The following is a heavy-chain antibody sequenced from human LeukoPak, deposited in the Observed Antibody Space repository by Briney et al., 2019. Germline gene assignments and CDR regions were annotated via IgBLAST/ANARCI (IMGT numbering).Heavy chain of an antibody. CDR3: ARDRVGISNYYYYMDV. V-gene: IGHV1-18*01. D-gene: IGHD2-21*01. CDR2: ISAYNGNT. CDR1: GYTFTSYG. Sequence: ASVKVSCKASGYTFTSYGISWVRQAPGQGLEWMGWISAYNGNTNYAQKLQGRVTMTTDTSTSTAYMELRSLRSDDTAVYYCARDRVGISNYYYYMDVWGKGTTVTVSS. J-gene: IGHJ6*03.